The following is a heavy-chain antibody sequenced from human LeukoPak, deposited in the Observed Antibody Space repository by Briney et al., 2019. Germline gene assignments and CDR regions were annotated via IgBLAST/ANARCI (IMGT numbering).Heavy chain of an antibody. Sequence: SETLSLTCTVSGGSIGNFFWSWFRQSPGEGLEWIGFIYENGRTSYNPSLKSRVTISVDMSKNQFSLRLTSMTAADTAVYYCARDWELGHWGRGILVTVTS. CDR2: IYENGRT. V-gene: IGHV4-59*01. J-gene: IGHJ4*02. CDR1: GGSIGNFF. CDR3: ARDWELGH. D-gene: IGHD1-26*01.